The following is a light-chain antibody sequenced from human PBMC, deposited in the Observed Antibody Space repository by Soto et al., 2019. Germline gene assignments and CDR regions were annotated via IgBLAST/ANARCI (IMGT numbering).Light chain of an antibody. CDR1: SSDVGGYNY. CDR3: TSYTSSSTLYV. J-gene: IGLJ1*01. Sequence: QSALTQPASVSGSPGQSITISCTGTSSDVGGYNYVSWYQQRPGKAPKLMIYEVSNRPSGVSHRFSGSKSGNTASLTISGLQAEDEADYYCTSYTSSSTLYVFGTGTKLTVL. CDR2: EVS. V-gene: IGLV2-14*01.